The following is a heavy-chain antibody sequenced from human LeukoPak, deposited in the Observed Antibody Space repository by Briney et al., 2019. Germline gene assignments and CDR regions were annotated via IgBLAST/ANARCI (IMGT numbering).Heavy chain of an antibody. CDR2: INHNGNVN. Sequence: GGSLRLSCAASGFTFSSYWMNWARQAPGKGLEWVASINHNGNVNYYVDSVKGRFTISRDNAKNSLYLQMSNLRAEDTAVYYCAKIRGYYYYYGMDVWGQGTTVTVSS. V-gene: IGHV3-7*03. D-gene: IGHD3-10*01. CDR1: GFTFSSYW. J-gene: IGHJ6*02. CDR3: AKIRGYYYYYGMDV.